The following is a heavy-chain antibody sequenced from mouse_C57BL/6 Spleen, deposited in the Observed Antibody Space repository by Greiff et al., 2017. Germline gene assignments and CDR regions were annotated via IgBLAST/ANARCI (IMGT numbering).Heavy chain of an antibody. D-gene: IGHD2-3*01. J-gene: IGHJ1*03. CDR2: INPNNGGT. V-gene: IGHV1-18*01. Sequence: EVKLMESGPELVKPGDSVKIPCKASGYTFTDYNMDWVKQSHGKSLEWIGDINPNNGGTIYNQKFKGKATLTVDKSSSTADMELRSLTSEDTAVYYCARPLDGYYGYFDVWGTGTTVTVSS. CDR3: ARPLDGYYGYFDV. CDR1: GYTFTDYN.